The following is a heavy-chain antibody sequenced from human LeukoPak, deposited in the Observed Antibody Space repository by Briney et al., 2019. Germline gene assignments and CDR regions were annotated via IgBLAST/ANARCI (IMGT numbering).Heavy chain of an antibody. J-gene: IGHJ4*02. CDR3: VRGIRSWGRKVLDH. CDR1: GVSFSDSY. Sequence: SETLSLTCAVTGVSFSDSYWSWIRQPPGKGLEWIGEITHSGSSKYNASLTTRVTISVDTSTNQFSLRMNSVTAADTAVYYCVRGIRSWGRKVLDHWGLGTLVTVSS. D-gene: IGHD3-16*01. CDR2: ITHSGSS. V-gene: IGHV4-34*01.